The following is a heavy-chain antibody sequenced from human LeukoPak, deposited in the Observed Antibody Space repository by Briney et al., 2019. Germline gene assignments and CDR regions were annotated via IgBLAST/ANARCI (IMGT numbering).Heavy chain of an antibody. CDR2: TWHTGSA. CDR1: GSSITTDFY. Sequence: PSETLSLTCSVSGSSITTDFYWAWIRQPPGKGLEWIADTWHTGSAYFNPSLKGRVTMSVDTSKNQLSLRLTSVTAADTAVYFCPRRKYAYDRNGFYTENFFDTWGLGTLVTVSS. CDR3: PRRKYAYDRNGFYTENFFDT. V-gene: IGHV4-38-2*01. J-gene: IGHJ4*02. D-gene: IGHD3-22*01.